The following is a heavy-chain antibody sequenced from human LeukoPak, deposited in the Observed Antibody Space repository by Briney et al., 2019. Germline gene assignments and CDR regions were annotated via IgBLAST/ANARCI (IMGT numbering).Heavy chain of an antibody. J-gene: IGHJ5*02. CDR1: GFTFNSYA. Sequence: GGCLRLSCAASGFTFNSYAMSRVRQAPGKGLEWVSALIGSGGSTYYADSVKGRFTLSRDNSENTLYLQMNSLRAEDTAVYYRAKASLGYFSSTSCRGRWFGPWVQGTRVTVSS. CDR2: LIGSGGST. D-gene: IGHD2-2*01. CDR3: AKASLGYFSSTSCRGRWFGP. V-gene: IGHV3-23*01.